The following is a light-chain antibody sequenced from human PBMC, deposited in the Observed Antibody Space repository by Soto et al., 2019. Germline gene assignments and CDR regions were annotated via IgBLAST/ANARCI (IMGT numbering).Light chain of an antibody. J-gene: IGKJ5*01. CDR1: QXLLHITGETF. CDR2: EVS. CDR3: MQSTQLPPT. Sequence: DMKMTQTPLSLSVAPGQPASISCKSSQXLLHITGETFLFWYLQKPGQSPQLLIYEVSTRVSGVPDRFSGSGSGTDFTPEISRVETDDVGIYYCMQSTQLPPTFGQGTRLEIK. V-gene: IGKV2D-29*02.